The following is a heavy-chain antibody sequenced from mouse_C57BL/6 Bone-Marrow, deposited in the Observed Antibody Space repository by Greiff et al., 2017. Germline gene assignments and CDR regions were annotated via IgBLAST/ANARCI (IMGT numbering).Heavy chain of an antibody. D-gene: IGHD1-1*01. CDR3: ARLIITTVVATDWFAY. CDR2: ISSGGSYT. J-gene: IGHJ3*01. V-gene: IGHV5-6*01. CDR1: GFTFSSYG. Sequence: EVQGVESGGDLVKPGGSLKLSCAASGFTFSSYGMSWVRQTPDKRLEWVATISSGGSYTYYPDSVKGRFTISRDNAKNTLYLQMSSLKSEDTAMYYCARLIITTVVATDWFAYWGQGTLVTVSA.